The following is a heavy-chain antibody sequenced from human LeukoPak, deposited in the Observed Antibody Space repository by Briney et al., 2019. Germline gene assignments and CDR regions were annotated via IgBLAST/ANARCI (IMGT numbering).Heavy chain of an antibody. CDR1: GVNFFSFA. V-gene: IGHV3-23*01. CDR2: ISDSGFVN. D-gene: IGHD6-19*01. J-gene: IGHJ4*02. Sequence: GSLRLFCYASGVNFFSFAINRVRQLPGESLECVSVISDSGFVNYVADSVKGRFSVSRDNSENILFLQMTSVTVADTARYFCVRVKYGSNSGFHFDLWGQGTPVTVSS. CDR3: VRVKYGSNSGFHFDL.